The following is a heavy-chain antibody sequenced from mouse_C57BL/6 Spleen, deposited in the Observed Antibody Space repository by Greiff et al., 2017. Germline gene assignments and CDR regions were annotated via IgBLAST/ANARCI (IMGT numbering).Heavy chain of an antibody. J-gene: IGHJ4*01. Sequence: EVQVVESGGGLVKPGGSLKLSCAASGFTFSSYTMSWVRQTPEKRLEWVATISGGGGNTYYPDSVKGRFTISRDNAKNTLYLQMSSLRSEDTALYYCASRSAMDYWGQGTSVTVSS. CDR1: GFTFSSYT. CDR3: ASRSAMDY. CDR2: ISGGGGNT. V-gene: IGHV5-9*01.